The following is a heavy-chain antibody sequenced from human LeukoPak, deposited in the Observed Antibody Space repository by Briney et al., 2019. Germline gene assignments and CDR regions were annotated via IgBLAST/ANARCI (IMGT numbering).Heavy chain of an antibody. V-gene: IGHV1-2*02. J-gene: IGHJ5*02. CDR1: GYTFTGYY. Sequence: ASVKVSCKAPGYTFTGYYIHWVRQAPGQGLEWMGWINPNSDDTNYAQKFQGRVTMTRDTSISTAYMELSRLRSDDTAVYYCARDLTTVVYNWFDPWGQGTLVTVSS. CDR2: INPNSDDT. CDR3: ARDLTTVVYNWFDP. D-gene: IGHD4-23*01.